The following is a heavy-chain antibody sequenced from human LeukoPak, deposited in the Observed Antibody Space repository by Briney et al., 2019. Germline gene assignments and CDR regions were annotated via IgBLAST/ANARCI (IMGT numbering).Heavy chain of an antibody. CDR3: ARTYVENSFDI. D-gene: IGHD1-1*01. CDR2: IYYSGNT. V-gene: IGHV4-59*01. Sequence: SETLSLTCTVSGGSISSYYWSWIRQPPGKGLEWIGYIYYSGNTIYNPSLKSRVTISVDTSKNQFSLKLSSVTAADTAVYYCARTYVENSFDIWGQGTRVTVSS. J-gene: IGHJ3*02. CDR1: GGSISSYY.